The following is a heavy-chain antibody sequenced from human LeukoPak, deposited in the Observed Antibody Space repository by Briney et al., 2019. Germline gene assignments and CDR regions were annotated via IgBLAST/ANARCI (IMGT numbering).Heavy chain of an antibody. CDR1: GGSISGNYY. D-gene: IGHD2/OR15-2a*01. Sequence: PSETLSLTCTVSGGSISGNYYWSWIRQPAGKGLEWIGRIYTRGSTNYNPSLKSRVTISVDTSKSQFSLQLSSVSAADTAVYFCARDSHAYFDAFDIWGQGTMVTVSS. V-gene: IGHV4-61*02. J-gene: IGHJ3*02. CDR2: IYTRGST. CDR3: ARDSHAYFDAFDI.